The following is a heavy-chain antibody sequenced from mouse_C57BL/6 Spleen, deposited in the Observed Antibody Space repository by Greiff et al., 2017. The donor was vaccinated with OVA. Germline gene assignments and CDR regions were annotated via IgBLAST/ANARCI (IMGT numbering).Heavy chain of an antibody. Sequence: EVKLVESGGDLVKPGGSLKLSCAASGFTFSSYGMSWVRQTPDKRLEWVATISSGGSYPSYPDSVKGRFTISRDNAKNTLYLQMSSLKSEDTAMYYCARHETGTLAYWGQGTLVTVSA. CDR3: ARHETGTLAY. D-gene: IGHD4-1*01. J-gene: IGHJ3*01. CDR1: GFTFSSYG. V-gene: IGHV5-6*01. CDR2: ISSGGSYP.